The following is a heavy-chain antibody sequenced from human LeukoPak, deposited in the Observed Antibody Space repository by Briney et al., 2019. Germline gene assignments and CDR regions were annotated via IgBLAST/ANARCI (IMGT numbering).Heavy chain of an antibody. CDR3: ARGGGLYDSSGYYYY. CDR2: ISSSSSYI. CDR1: GFTFSSYS. V-gene: IGHV3-21*01. Sequence: GGSLRLSCAASGFTFSSYSMNWVRQAPGKGLEWVSSISSSSSYIYYADSVKGRFTLSRDNAKNSLYLQMNSLRAEDTAVYYCARGGGLYDSSGYYYYWGQGTLVTVSS. J-gene: IGHJ4*02. D-gene: IGHD3-22*01.